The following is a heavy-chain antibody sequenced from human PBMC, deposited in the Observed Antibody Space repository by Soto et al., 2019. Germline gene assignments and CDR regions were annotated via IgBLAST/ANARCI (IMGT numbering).Heavy chain of an antibody. Sequence: PGGSLRLSCVGSGFTFDTYGIHWVRQAPGKGLQWVALISYEGSNTYYADSVRGRFTISRDNSKNALYLQMNTLRPEDTGVYYCARVTPGNNLYYFSGLDFWGQGTSVTVSS. CDR1: GFTFDTYG. CDR3: ARVTPGNNLYYFSGLDF. D-gene: IGHD1-1*01. V-gene: IGHV3-30-3*01. J-gene: IGHJ6*02. CDR2: ISYEGSNT.